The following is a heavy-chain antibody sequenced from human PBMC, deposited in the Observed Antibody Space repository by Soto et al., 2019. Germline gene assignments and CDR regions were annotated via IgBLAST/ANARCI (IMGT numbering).Heavy chain of an antibody. CDR3: VRWNGFGDH. CDR1: GFILSDYG. Sequence: EVQLLDSGGGLEQPGGSLRLSCAVSGFILSDYGVTWVRQAPGKGLEWVSGFSGGGGGTFYADSVKGRFTISRDDSKNTAYLQMNSLGVEDTAVYYCVRWNGFGDHWGQGTLVTVSS. V-gene: IGHV3-23*01. CDR2: FSGGGGGT. J-gene: IGHJ4*02. D-gene: IGHD1-1*01.